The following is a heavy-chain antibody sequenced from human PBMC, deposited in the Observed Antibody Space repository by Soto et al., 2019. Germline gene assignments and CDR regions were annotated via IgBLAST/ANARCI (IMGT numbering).Heavy chain of an antibody. CDR3: ARDLGGDYAVGYYYYYYSMDV. CDR2: INAGNGNT. CDR1: GYTFTSYA. J-gene: IGHJ6*02. Sequence: ASVKVSCKASGYTFTSYAMHWVRQAPGQRLEWMGWINAGNGNTKYSQKFQGRVTITRDTSASTAYMELSSLRSEDTAVYYCARDLGGDYAVGYYYYYYSMDVWGQGTTVTVSS. V-gene: IGHV1-3*01. D-gene: IGHD4-17*01.